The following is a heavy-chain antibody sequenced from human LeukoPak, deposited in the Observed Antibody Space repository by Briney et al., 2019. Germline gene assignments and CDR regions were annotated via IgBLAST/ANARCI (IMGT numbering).Heavy chain of an antibody. CDR2: LIPIYGSA. CDR3: AGFFYDNTGDAFDL. D-gene: IGHD2/OR15-2a*01. J-gene: IGHJ3*01. CDR1: GGSFTFNSHA. V-gene: IGHV1-69*01. Sequence: SVKVSCKASGGSFTFNSHAISWVRQAPGQGLEWMGGLIPIYGSANYAQKFQGRVTITSDESTRTVYMELSSLRPEDSAVYYCAGFFYDNTGDAFDLWGQGTMVTVSS.